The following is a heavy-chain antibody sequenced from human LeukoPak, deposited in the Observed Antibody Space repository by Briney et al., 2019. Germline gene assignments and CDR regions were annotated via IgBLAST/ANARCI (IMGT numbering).Heavy chain of an antibody. CDR3: ARDPTNTSGRYAYFDY. CDR1: GYTFTHHG. J-gene: IGHJ4*02. Sequence: ASVKVSCKASGYTFTHHGITWVRQARGQGLEWMGWISAYNGDTHYAQNFQGRVTLTTDTSTSTAYIEVRSLRSDDTAVYYCARDPTNTSGRYAYFDYWGQGTLVTVSS. V-gene: IGHV1-18*01. D-gene: IGHD6-19*01. CDR2: ISAYNGDT.